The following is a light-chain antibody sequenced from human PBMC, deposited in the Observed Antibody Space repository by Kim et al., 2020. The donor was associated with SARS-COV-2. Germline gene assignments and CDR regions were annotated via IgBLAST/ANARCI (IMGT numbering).Light chain of an antibody. V-gene: IGLV2-14*03. CDR1: SSDVGAYNY. Sequence: QSALTQAASVSGSPGQSIIMSCTGSSSDVGAYNYVSWYQQYPGKAPKLMIYDVTKQPSGVSDRFSGSKSGNTASLTISGLQPEDEADYYCSSFTTTYTYVFGGGTKVTVL. J-gene: IGLJ1*01. CDR2: DVT. CDR3: SSFTTTYTYV.